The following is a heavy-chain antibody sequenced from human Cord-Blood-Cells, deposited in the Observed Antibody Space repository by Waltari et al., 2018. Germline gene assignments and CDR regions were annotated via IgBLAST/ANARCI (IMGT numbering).Heavy chain of an antibody. CDR2: INHSGST. J-gene: IGHJ5*02. Sequence: QVQLQQWGAGLLKPSETLSLTCAVYGGSFRGYYWSWIRQPPGKGLEWIGEINHSGSTNYNPSLKSRVTISVDTSKNQFSLKLSSVTAADTAVYYCARARAYYDFWSGYYTAFDPWGQGTLVTVSS. V-gene: IGHV4-34*01. CDR3: ARARAYYDFWSGYYTAFDP. D-gene: IGHD3-3*01. CDR1: GGSFRGYY.